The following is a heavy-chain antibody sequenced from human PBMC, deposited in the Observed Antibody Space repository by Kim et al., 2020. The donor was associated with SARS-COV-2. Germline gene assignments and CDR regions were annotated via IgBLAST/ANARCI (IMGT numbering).Heavy chain of an antibody. J-gene: IGHJ4*02. CDR2: ISYDGSNK. D-gene: IGHD3-10*01. CDR3: GLFTMVREFDY. Sequence: LSLTCAASGFTFSSYGMHWVRQAPGKGLEWVAVISYDGSNKYYADSVKGRFTISRDNSKNTLYLQMNSLRAEDTAVYYCGLFTMVREFDYWGQGTLVTVSS. V-gene: IGHV3-30*03. CDR1: GFTFSSYG.